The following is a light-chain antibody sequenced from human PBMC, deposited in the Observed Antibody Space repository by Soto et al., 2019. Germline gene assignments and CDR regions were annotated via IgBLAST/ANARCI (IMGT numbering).Light chain of an antibody. CDR3: QQYHSSPRT. CDR2: GVS. J-gene: IGKJ1*01. CDR1: QSITSGY. Sequence: EIVLTQSPDTLSLSPGERATLSCRASQSITSGYLAWSQQKPGQAPRLLIYGVSNRATGIPDRFSGSGSGTDFTLTISRLEPEDFAVYYCQQYHSSPRTSGQGTKVEIK. V-gene: IGKV3-20*01.